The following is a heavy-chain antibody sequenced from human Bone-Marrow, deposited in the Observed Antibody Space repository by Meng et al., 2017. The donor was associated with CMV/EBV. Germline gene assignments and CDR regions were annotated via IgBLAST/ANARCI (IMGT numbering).Heavy chain of an antibody. CDR2: IKQDGSEK. J-gene: IGHJ6*02. Sequence: GGSLRLSCAASGLTFSSYWMSWVRQAPGKGLEWVANIKQDGSEKYYVDSVKGRFTISRDNAKNSLYLQMNSLRAEDTAVYYCARGYYDFWSGGGGMDVWGQGTTVTVSS. V-gene: IGHV3-7*01. CDR1: GLTFSSYW. CDR3: ARGYYDFWSGGGGMDV. D-gene: IGHD3-3*01.